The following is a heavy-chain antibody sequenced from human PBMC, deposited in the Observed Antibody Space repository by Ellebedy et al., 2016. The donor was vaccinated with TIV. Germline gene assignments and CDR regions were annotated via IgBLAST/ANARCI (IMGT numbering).Heavy chain of an antibody. Sequence: SETLSPTXTVPGCSVSSGTYYWSWIRQPPGKGLEWIGYIYYSGSTNYNPSLKSRVTISVDTSKNQFSLKLSSVTAADTAVYYCARGYRSGAPAASDYWGQGTLVTVSS. V-gene: IGHV4-61*01. J-gene: IGHJ4*02. CDR1: GCSVSSGTYY. CDR3: ARGYRSGAPAASDY. CDR2: IYYSGST. D-gene: IGHD2-2*01.